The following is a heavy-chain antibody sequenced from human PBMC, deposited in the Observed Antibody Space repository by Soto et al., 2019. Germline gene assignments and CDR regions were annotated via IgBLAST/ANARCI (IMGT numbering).Heavy chain of an antibody. CDR2: ISGSGFKK. D-gene: IGHD1-26*01. J-gene: IGHJ5*02. V-gene: IGHV3-23*01. CDR3: AKNQGVELVPLATVDWFDP. Sequence: LRLSCAASGFIFENFGMSWVRQAPGKGLEWISSISGSGFKKYYADSVKGRFTISRDNSKSTVYLELNNLSAEDTAVYHCAKNQGVELVPLATVDWFDPWGQGSVVTSPQ. CDR1: GFIFENFG.